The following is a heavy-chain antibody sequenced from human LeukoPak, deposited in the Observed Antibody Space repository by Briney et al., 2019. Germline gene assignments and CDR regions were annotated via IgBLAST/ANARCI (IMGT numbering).Heavy chain of an antibody. J-gene: IGHJ6*03. Sequence: SETLSLTCAVYGGSFSGYYWSWIRQPPGKGLEWIGEINHSGSTNYNPSLKSRVTISVDTSKNQFSLKLSSVTAADTAVYYCARLLLWCGSPTAYMDVWGKGTTVTVSS. V-gene: IGHV4-34*01. CDR3: ARLLLWCGSPTAYMDV. CDR2: INHSGST. CDR1: GGSFSGYY. D-gene: IGHD3-10*01.